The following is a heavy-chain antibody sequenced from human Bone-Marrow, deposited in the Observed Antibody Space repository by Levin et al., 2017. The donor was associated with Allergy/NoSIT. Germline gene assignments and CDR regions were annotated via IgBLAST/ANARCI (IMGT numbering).Heavy chain of an antibody. CDR3: ARDGDYYDSSGWLVY. D-gene: IGHD3-22*01. V-gene: IGHV3-21*01. CDR1: EFTFSTYT. J-gene: IGHJ4*02. CDR2: ISSSSSYI. Sequence: PGGSLRLSCAASEFTFSTYTMKWVRQAPGKGLEWVSSISSSSSYIYYADSVKGRFTISRDNAKNSLYLQMNSLRAEDTAVYYCARDGDYYDSSGWLVYWGQGTLVTVSS.